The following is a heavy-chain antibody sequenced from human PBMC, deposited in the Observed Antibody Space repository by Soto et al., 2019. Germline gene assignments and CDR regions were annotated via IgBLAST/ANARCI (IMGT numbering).Heavy chain of an antibody. J-gene: IGHJ6*02. CDR1: GGTFSSYA. D-gene: IGHD2-15*01. Sequence: SVKVSCKASGGTFSSYAISWVRQAPGQGLEWMGGIIPIFGTANYAQKFQGRVTITADESTSTAYMELSSLRSEDTAVYYCAREVYCSGGSCYSPATYYSYGMDVWGPGITVTVSS. CDR2: IIPIFGTA. CDR3: AREVYCSGGSCYSPATYYSYGMDV. V-gene: IGHV1-69*13.